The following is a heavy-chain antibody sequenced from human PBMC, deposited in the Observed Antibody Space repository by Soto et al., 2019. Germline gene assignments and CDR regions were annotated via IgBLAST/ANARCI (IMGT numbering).Heavy chain of an antibody. V-gene: IGHV3-64*01. J-gene: IGHJ4*02. D-gene: IGHD1-7*01. CDR2: ISSNGGTT. CDR1: GFTFSSYD. Sequence: EVQLAESGGGMVQPGGSLRLSCVASGFTFSSYDMQRVRQAPGKGLEYVSSISSNGGTTYYGNSVKGRFTISRDNSKNTLYLQMGSLRAEDMAVYHCVRRVSGNYDYWGQGTLVTVSS. CDR3: VRRVSGNYDY.